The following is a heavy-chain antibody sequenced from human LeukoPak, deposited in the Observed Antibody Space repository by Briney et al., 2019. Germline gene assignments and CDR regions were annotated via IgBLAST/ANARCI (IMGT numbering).Heavy chain of an antibody. CDR3: AKTGSGWFFDH. V-gene: IGHV4-39*01. J-gene: IGHJ4*02. CDR2: FFYTESP. D-gene: IGHD6-19*01. CDR1: GGSVTSRSYY. Sequence: SSETLSLTCTVSGGSVTSRSYYWGWIRQTPGEGLEWIGSFFYTESPFYHPSLENRVTMSVDTSKNQFSLKLSSATAADTAVYFCAKTGSGWFFDHWGQGTLVTVSS.